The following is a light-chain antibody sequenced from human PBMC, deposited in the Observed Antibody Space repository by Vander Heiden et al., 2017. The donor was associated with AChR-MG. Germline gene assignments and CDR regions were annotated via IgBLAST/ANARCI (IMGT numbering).Light chain of an antibody. CDR2: GAS. V-gene: IGKV3-15*01. CDR1: QSVGSN. CDR3: QQYSNWPLT. J-gene: IGKJ4*01. Sequence: EILMTQSPATLSVSPGERATLSCRASQSVGSNLAWYQQKPGQAPRLLIYGASTRATGIPASFSGTGSGTEFTLTISSLQSEDFAVYHCQQYSNWPLTFGGGTKVAIK.